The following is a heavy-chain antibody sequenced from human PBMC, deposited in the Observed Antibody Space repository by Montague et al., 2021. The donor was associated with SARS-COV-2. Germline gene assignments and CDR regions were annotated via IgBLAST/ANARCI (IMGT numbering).Heavy chain of an antibody. D-gene: IGHD1-26*01. CDR2: ISSSGRS. Sequence: TLSLTCTVSGDSISSGGYYWSWIRQHPGKGLEWLGYISSSGRSFYNPSLRSRLTIPLDTSKNQFSLQLSSVTAADTALYYCARVLGSGSYQFDYWGQGTLVTVSS. J-gene: IGHJ4*02. CDR1: GDSISSGGYY. V-gene: IGHV4-31*03. CDR3: ARVLGSGSYQFDY.